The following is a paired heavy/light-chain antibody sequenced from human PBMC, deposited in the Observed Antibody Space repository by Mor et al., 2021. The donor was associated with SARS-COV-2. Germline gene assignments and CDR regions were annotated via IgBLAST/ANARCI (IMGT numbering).Heavy chain of an antibody. CDR3: ARDSLGSGTYYNGYYYYGMDV. J-gene: IGHJ6*02. CDR1: GFTFSSHG. D-gene: IGHD3-10*01. CDR2: VTSSSSYI. Sequence: EVQLVESGGGLVNPGGSLRLSCVGSGFTFSSHGMNWVRQAPGKGLEWVSSVTSSSSYIYYADSVKGRFTISRDNGKNSLYLQMNSLRAEDTAVYYCARDSLGSGTYYNGYYYYGMDVWGQGTTVTVSS. V-gene: IGHV3-21*01.
Light chain of an antibody. CDR2: ENN. V-gene: IGLV1-51*02. CDR1: SSNIGNNY. Sequence: QSVLTQSPSVSAAPGQKVTISCSGSSSNIGNNYVSWYQQLPGAAPKLLIYENNKRPSGIPDRFSGSKSGTSATLGITGLQTGDEADYYCGTWDTSLSEGWVFGGGTRLTVL. CDR3: GTWDTSLSEGWV. J-gene: IGLJ3*02.